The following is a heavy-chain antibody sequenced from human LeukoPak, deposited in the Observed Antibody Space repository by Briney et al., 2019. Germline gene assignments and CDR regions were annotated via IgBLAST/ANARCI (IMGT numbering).Heavy chain of an antibody. CDR3: AKDRGSGNALPDY. CDR2: ISWDGGST. J-gene: IGHJ4*02. CDR1: GFTFNDYT. D-gene: IGHD2-2*01. V-gene: IGHV3-43*01. Sequence: GGSLRLSCAASGFTFNDYTMHWVRQAPGKGLEWVSLISWDGGSTYYADSVKGRFTISRDNSKNSLYLQMNSLRTEDTALYYCAKDRGSGNALPDYWGQGTLVTVSS.